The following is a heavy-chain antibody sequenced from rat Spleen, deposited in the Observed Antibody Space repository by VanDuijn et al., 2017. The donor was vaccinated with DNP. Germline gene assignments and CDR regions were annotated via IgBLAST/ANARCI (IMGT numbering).Heavy chain of an antibody. Sequence: EVQLVESGGGLVQPGRSLKLSCVASGFTFNNYWMTWIRQAPGKGLEWVASITKTGGSTYYPDSVKGRFTISRDNAKSTLYLQMNSLRSEDRATYYCKSNPHIKTAAPFDYWGQGVMVTVSS. CDR1: GFTFNNYW. J-gene: IGHJ2*01. D-gene: IGHD3-8*01. CDR3: KSNPHIKTAAPFDY. CDR2: ITKTGGST. V-gene: IGHV5-31*01.